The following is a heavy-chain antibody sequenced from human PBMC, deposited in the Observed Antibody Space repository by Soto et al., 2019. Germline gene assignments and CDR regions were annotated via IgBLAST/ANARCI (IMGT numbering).Heavy chain of an antibody. Sequence: SETLSLTCTVSCGSISSYYWSWIRQPPGKGLEWIGYIYYSGSTNYNPSLKSRVTISVDTSKNQFSLKLSSVTAADTAVYYCARSGYSGYGWGDNWFDPWGQGTLVTVSS. CDR1: CGSISSYY. CDR3: ARSGYSGYGWGDNWFDP. CDR2: IYYSGST. V-gene: IGHV4-59*01. J-gene: IGHJ5*02. D-gene: IGHD5-12*01.